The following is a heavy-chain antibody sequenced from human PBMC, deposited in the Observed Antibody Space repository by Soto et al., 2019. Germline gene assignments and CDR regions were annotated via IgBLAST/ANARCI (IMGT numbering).Heavy chain of an antibody. CDR2: INPSGGST. Sequence: ASVKLSCKASGHTFTSYYMHWVRQAPGQGLEWMGIINPSGGSTSYAQKFQGRVTMTRDTSTSTVYMELSSLRSEDTAVYYCARLGIAVAGTISHPYYFDYWGQGTLVTVSS. CDR3: ARLGIAVAGTISHPYYFDY. J-gene: IGHJ4*02. V-gene: IGHV1-46*01. CDR1: GHTFTSYY. D-gene: IGHD6-19*01.